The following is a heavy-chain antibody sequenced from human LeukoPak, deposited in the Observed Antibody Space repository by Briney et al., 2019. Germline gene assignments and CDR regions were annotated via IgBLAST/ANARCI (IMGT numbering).Heavy chain of an antibody. CDR3: ARIGYEDDRSAFRHFDY. CDR2: MKQDGSQK. Sequence: PGGSLRLSCAASGFTFSQYWMTWVRQAPGKGLEWVANMKQDGSQKMYVDSVKGRFTISRDNAKNSLYLQMNSLRPEDTAVYYCARIGYEDDRSAFRHFDYWGQGTLVTVSS. D-gene: IGHD6-13*01. J-gene: IGHJ4*02. CDR1: GFTFSQYW. V-gene: IGHV3-7*05.